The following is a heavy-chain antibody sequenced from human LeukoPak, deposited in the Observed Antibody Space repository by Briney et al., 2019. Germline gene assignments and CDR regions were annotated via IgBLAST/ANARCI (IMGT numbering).Heavy chain of an antibody. Sequence: ASVKVSCKASGYTFTSYGINWVRQATGQGLEWMGWMNPNSGNTGYAQKFQGRVTMTRNTSISTAYMELSSLRSEDTAVYYCARSQGPTYYDFWSGYPEHGMDVWGQGTTVTVSS. V-gene: IGHV1-8*02. CDR2: MNPNSGNT. CDR3: ARSQGPTYYDFWSGYPEHGMDV. CDR1: GYTFTSYG. D-gene: IGHD3-3*01. J-gene: IGHJ6*02.